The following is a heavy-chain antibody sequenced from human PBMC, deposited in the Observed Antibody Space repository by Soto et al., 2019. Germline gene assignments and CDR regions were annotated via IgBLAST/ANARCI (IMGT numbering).Heavy chain of an antibody. D-gene: IGHD3-10*01. CDR3: ALNYYGSGSYYTY. V-gene: IGHV4-39*01. J-gene: IGHJ4*02. Sequence: SETLSLTCTVSGGSISSSSNHWGWIRQPPGKGLEWIGSIYYSENTYYNPSLKSRVTISVDTSKNQFSLKLSSVTAADTAVYYCALNYYGSGSYYTYWGQGTLVNVS. CDR2: IYYSENT. CDR1: GGSISSSSNH.